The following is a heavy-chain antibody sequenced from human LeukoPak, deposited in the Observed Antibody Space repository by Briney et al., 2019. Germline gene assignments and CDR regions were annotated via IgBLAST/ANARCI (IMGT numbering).Heavy chain of an antibody. V-gene: IGHV3-7*03. J-gene: IGHJ6*02. Sequence: GGSLRLSCVASGFTFSSYWVSWVRQAPGKGLEWVANIKQDGSGKYYADSVKGRFTISRDNAKNSLYLQMNSLRAEDTALYYCAKGAIYDYYGMDVWAKGPRSPSP. D-gene: IGHD4/OR15-4a*01. CDR3: AKGAIYDYYGMDV. CDR1: GFTFSSYW. CDR2: IKQDGSGK.